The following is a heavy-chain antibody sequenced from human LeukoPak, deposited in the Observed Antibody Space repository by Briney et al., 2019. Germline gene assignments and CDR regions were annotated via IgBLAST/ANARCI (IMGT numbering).Heavy chain of an antibody. CDR3: AIAQSWDELFDS. CDR2: ISINTDT. D-gene: IGHD1-26*01. J-gene: IGHJ4*02. Sequence: GGSLTLSCAASGIAVIGNYMSWVRQPPGKGLEWVSFISINTDTFYADSVRGRFTISRDSSKNTLFLQMNSLRDEDSAFYYCAIAQSWDELFDSWGQGTLVTVSS. CDR1: GIAVIGNY. V-gene: IGHV3-53*01.